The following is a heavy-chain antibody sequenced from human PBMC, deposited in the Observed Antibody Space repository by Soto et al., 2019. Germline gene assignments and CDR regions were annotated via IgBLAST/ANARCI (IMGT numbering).Heavy chain of an antibody. Sequence: GEALKISWEASGYNFISYWIAWVRQMPGKGLEWMGIIYPGDSDATYSPSFVGQVTFSVDKSITTAYLQWISLKASDTAMYYCARQAYFGSGTYYSDYWGQGTQVTVSS. CDR3: ARQAYFGSGTYYSDY. D-gene: IGHD3-10*01. CDR1: GYNFISYW. V-gene: IGHV5-51*01. CDR2: IYPGDSDA. J-gene: IGHJ4*02.